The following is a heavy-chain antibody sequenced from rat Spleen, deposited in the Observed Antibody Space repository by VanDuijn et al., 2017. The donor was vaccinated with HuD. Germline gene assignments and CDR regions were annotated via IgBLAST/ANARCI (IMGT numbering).Heavy chain of an antibody. CDR2: ISNDGSNT. CDR3: ARQRTLYYFDS. V-gene: IGHV5-29*01. J-gene: IGHJ2*01. D-gene: IGHD3-1*01. Sequence: EVQLVESGGGLVQPGRSLKLSCVASGFSFTNYGMAWVRQAPTKGLEWVATISNDGSNTYYRDSVKGRFIISRDNAKNSLYLQMDSLRSEDTATYYCARQRTLYYFDSWGQGVMVPVSS. CDR1: GFSFTNYG.